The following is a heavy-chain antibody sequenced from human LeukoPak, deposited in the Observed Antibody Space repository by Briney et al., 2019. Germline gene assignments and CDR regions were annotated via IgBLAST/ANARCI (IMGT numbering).Heavy chain of an antibody. CDR3: ARVVVVPAAPEFDY. V-gene: IGHV1-8*01. CDR2: MYPNSGNT. Sequence: ASVKVSCKASGYTFTSYDINWVRQATGQGLEWMGWMYPNSGNTGYAQKFQGRVTMTRNTSISTAYMELSSLRSEDTAVYYCARVVVVPAAPEFDYWGQGTLVTVSS. D-gene: IGHD2-2*01. J-gene: IGHJ4*02. CDR1: GYTFTSYD.